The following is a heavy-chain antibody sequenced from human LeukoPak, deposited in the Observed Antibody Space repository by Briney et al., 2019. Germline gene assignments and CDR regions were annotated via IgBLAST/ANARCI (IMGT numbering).Heavy chain of an antibody. CDR2: IKEDGSDK. J-gene: IGHJ5*02. CDR1: GITFRNSW. Sequence: PGGSLRLSCAASGITFRNSWMSWVRQAPGKGLEWVAFIKEDGSDKHYVDSVKGRFTISRDNAQNSLYLQMNSLRAEDTAVYFCHQPVTLPAWGQGTLVTVSS. D-gene: IGHD2-2*01. V-gene: IGHV3-7*01. CDR3: HQPVTLPA.